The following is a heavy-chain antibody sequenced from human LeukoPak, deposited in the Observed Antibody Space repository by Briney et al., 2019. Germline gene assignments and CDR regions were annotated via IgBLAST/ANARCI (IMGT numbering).Heavy chain of an antibody. D-gene: IGHD3-10*01. CDR3: ARGGDKNVM. V-gene: IGHV3-74*01. CDR1: GFTFSKYY. CDR2: INGDGSHT. Sequence: PGGSLRLSCAASGFTFSKYYMHWVRQAPGKGPVWISYINGDGSHTTYADSVKGRFAIFRDNAKNTLYLQMDSLRAEDTAVYYCARGGDKNVMGGQGTLVTVSS. J-gene: IGHJ4*02.